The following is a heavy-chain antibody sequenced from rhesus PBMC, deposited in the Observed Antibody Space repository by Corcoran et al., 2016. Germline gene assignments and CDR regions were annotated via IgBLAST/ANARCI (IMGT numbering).Heavy chain of an antibody. Sequence: QVQLQESGPGLVKPSETLSLTCARSGGSICGSYWNWNRQPPGKGLGWIGYIGGSSGSTYYNPSLKSRVTISTDTSKNQFSLKLSSVTAADTAVYYCARMGYSYGQGCFDYWGQGVLVTVSS. CDR3: ARMGYSYGQGCFDY. V-gene: IGHV4-165*02. CDR2: IGGSSGST. D-gene: IGHD5-36*01. J-gene: IGHJ4*01. CDR1: GGSICGSY.